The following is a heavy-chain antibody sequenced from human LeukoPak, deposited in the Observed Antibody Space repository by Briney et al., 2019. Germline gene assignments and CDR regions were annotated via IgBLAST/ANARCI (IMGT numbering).Heavy chain of an antibody. V-gene: IGHV1-18*01. CDR1: GYTFTSYG. J-gene: IGHJ4*02. Sequence: GASVKVSCKASGYTFTSYGISWVRQAPGQGLEWMGWISAYNGNTNCAQKLQCRVTMTTDTSTSTAYMELRSLRSDDTAVYYCARQRGWLQPYYFDYWGQGTLVTVSS. CDR2: ISAYNGNT. D-gene: IGHD5-24*01. CDR3: ARQRGWLQPYYFDY.